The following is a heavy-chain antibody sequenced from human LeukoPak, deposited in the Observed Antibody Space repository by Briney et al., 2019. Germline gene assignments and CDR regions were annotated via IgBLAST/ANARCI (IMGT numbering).Heavy chain of an antibody. CDR1: GFTFSSYS. D-gene: IGHD1-26*01. CDR2: ISSSSSYI. J-gene: IGHJ5*02. CDR3: AKGSGSYLSWFDH. Sequence: GGSLRLSCAASGFTFSSYSMNWVRQAPGKGLEWVSAISSSSSYIYYADSVKGRFTISRDNAKNSLYLQMNSLRAEDTAVYYCAKGSGSYLSWFDHWGQGTLVTVSS. V-gene: IGHV3-21*01.